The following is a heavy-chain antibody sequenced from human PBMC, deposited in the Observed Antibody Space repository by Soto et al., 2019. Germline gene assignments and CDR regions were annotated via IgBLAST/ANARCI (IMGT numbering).Heavy chain of an antibody. Sequence: ASVKVSCKASGCTFSNSAISWVRQAPGQGLEWMGIINPSGGSTSYAQKFQGRVTMTRDTSTSTVYMELSSLRSEDPAVYYCARDGTAEADYAFDISGQGTIVTVSS. CDR3: ARDGTAEADYAFDI. J-gene: IGHJ3*02. V-gene: IGHV1-46*01. CDR2: INPSGGST. D-gene: IGHD6-13*01. CDR1: GCTFSNSA.